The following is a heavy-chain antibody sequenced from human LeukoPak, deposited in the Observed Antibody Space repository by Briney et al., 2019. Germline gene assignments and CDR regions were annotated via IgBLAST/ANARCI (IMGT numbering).Heavy chain of an antibody. CDR2: LKEDGSQK. CDR1: GFTFCTYW. D-gene: IGHD4-23*01. Sequence: GGSLRLSCAASGFTFCTYWISWVRQAPGKGLGGVANLKEDGSQKYYVDSAKGRFTISRDNAKNSLYLQMNSLRAEDTAVYYCARVGYTGNSKDYWGQGTLVTVSS. CDR3: ARVGYTGNSKDY. V-gene: IGHV3-7*04. J-gene: IGHJ4*02.